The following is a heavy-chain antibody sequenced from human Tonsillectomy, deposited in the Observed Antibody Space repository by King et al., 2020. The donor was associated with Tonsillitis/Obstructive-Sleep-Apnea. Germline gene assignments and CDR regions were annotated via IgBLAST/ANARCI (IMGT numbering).Heavy chain of an antibody. CDR2: SRNKPNSYRT. CDR3: VVAIGVGYYYYGLDV. J-gene: IGHJ6*02. D-gene: IGHD2-21*01. Sequence: VQLVESGGGLVQPGGSLRLSCAASGFTFSDHYMDWVRQAPGKGLEWVGRSRNKPNSYRTEYAASVKGRFTISRDDSKNSLYLHMNSLKIADTAVYYCVVAIGVGYYYYGLDVWGQGTTVTVSS. CDR1: GFTFSDHY. V-gene: IGHV3-72*01.